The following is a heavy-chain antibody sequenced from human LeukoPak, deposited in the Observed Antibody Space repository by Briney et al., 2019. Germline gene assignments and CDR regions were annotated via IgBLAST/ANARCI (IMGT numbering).Heavy chain of an antibody. D-gene: IGHD5-24*01. CDR2: IIPIFGIA. V-gene: IGHV1-69*04. CDR1: GGTFSSYA. J-gene: IGHJ4*02. Sequence: SVKVSCKASGGTFSSYAISWVRQAPGHRLEWMGRIIPIFGIANYAQNFQGRVTITADKSTSTANMELSSLRSEDTTVYYCARGGGDGYNYRFDYWGQGTLVTVS. CDR3: ARGGGDGYNYRFDY.